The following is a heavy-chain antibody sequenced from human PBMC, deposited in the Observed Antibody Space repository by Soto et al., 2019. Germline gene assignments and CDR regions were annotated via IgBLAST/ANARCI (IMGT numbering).Heavy chain of an antibody. V-gene: IGHV1-8*01. CDR1: GYTFTSYD. D-gene: IGHD1-20*01. Sequence: ASVKVSCKASGYTFTSYDINWVRQATGQGLEWMGWMNPNSGNTGYAQKFQGRVTMTRNTSISTAYMELSSLRSEDTAVYYCARSLRITGTQFTSLAFDIWGQGTMVT. J-gene: IGHJ3*02. CDR3: ARSLRITGTQFTSLAFDI. CDR2: MNPNSGNT.